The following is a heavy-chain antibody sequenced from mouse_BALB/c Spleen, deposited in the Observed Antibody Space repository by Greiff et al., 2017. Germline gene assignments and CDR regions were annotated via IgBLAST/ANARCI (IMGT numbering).Heavy chain of an antibody. J-gene: IGHJ4*01. Sequence: AQLQQSGAELVRSGASVKLSCTASGFNIKDYYMHWVKQRPEQGLEWIGWIDPENGDTEYAPKFQGKATMTADTSSNTAYLQLSSLTSEDTAVYYCALTVAPYAMDYWGQGTSVTVSS. CDR3: ALTVAPYAMDY. CDR1: GFNIKDYY. D-gene: IGHD1-1*01. CDR2: IDPENGDT. V-gene: IGHV14-4*02.